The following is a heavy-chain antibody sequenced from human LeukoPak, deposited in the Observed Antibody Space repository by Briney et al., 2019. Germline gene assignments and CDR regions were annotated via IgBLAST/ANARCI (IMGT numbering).Heavy chain of an antibody. Sequence: SETLSLTCAVYGGSFSGYYWSWIRQPPGKGLEWIGEIYHSGSTNYNPSLKSRVTISVDKSKNQFSLKLSSVTAADTAVYYCARGGSSGWYVSYYMDVWGKGTTVTVSS. D-gene: IGHD6-19*01. CDR1: GGSFSGYY. J-gene: IGHJ6*03. CDR3: ARGGSSGWYVSYYMDV. V-gene: IGHV4-34*01. CDR2: IYHSGST.